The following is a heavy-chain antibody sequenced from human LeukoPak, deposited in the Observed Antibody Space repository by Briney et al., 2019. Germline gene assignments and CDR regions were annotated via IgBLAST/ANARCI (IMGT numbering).Heavy chain of an antibody. D-gene: IGHD2-15*01. CDR2: IYTSGST. V-gene: IGHV4-4*07. Sequence: SETLSLTCTVSGGCISSYYWSWIRQPAGKGLEWIGRIYTSGSTNYNPSLKSRVTMSVDTSKNQFSLKLSSVTAADTAVYYCASTVVVAATRGINAFDIWGQGTMVTVSS. CDR3: ASTVVVAATRGINAFDI. CDR1: GGCISSYY. J-gene: IGHJ3*02.